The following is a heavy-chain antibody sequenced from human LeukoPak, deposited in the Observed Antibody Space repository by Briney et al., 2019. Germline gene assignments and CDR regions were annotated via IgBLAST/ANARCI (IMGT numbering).Heavy chain of an antibody. CDR1: GYTFTSYG. D-gene: IGHD3-10*01. J-gene: IGHJ3*02. Sequence: ASVKVSCKASGYTFTSYGISWVRQAPGQGLEWMGWISAYNGNTNYAQKLQGRVTMTTDTSTSTAYMELRSLRSDDTAVYYCARGLYYYGSGRYYDDAFDIWGQGTMVTVSS. V-gene: IGHV1-18*01. CDR3: ARGLYYYGSGRYYDDAFDI. CDR2: ISAYNGNT.